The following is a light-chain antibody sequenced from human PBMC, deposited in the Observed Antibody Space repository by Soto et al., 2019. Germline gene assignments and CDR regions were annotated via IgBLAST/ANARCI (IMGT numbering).Light chain of an antibody. CDR3: QQYGSSPGIT. V-gene: IGKV3-20*01. CDR2: GAS. J-gene: IGKJ5*01. CDR1: QSVSSSY. Sequence: EIVLTQSPGTLSLSPGERAILSCRASQSVSSSYLAWYQQKPGQAPRLLIYGASSRATGIPDRFSGSGSGTDFTLIISRLEPEDFAVYYCQQYGSSPGITFGQGTRLEIK.